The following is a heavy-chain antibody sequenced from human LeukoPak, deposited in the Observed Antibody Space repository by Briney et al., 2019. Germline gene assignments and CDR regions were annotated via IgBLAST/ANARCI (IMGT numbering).Heavy chain of an antibody. D-gene: IGHD5-24*01. CDR3: AREDGYAGAFDI. CDR2: IKQDESKR. V-gene: IGHV3-7*01. Sequence: PGGSLRLSCVASGFTFSNYWMSWVRQAPGKGLEWVANIKQDESKRYYVDSVKGRFTISRDNAKNSLYLQINSLRAEDTAVYYCAREDGYAGAFDIWGQETMVTVSS. J-gene: IGHJ3*02. CDR1: GFTFSNYW.